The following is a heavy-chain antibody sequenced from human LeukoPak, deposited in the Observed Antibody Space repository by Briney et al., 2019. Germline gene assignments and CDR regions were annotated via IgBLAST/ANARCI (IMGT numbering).Heavy chain of an antibody. Sequence: ASVKVSCTASGYTFTSYYMHWVRQAPGQGLEWMGIINPSGGSTSYAQKFQGRVTMTRDTSTSTVYMELSSLRSEDTAVYYCAREGSTVTTIDYYYGMDVWGQGTTVTVSS. V-gene: IGHV1-46*01. J-gene: IGHJ6*02. CDR2: INPSGGST. D-gene: IGHD4-11*01. CDR3: AREGSTVTTIDYYYGMDV. CDR1: GYTFTSYY.